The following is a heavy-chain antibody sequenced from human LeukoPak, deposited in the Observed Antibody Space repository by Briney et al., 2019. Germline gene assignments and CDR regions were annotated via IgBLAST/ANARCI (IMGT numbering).Heavy chain of an antibody. V-gene: IGHV3-33*01. J-gene: IGHJ5*02. D-gene: IGHD6-13*01. CDR1: GFTFSSYG. CDR2: IWYDTSNK. CDR3: ARDLAAAGTWFDP. Sequence: PGGSLRLSCAASGFTFSSYGMHRVRQAPGKGLEWVAVIWYDTSNKYYADSVKGRFTISRDNSKNTLYLQMNSLRAEDTAVYYCARDLAAAGTWFDPWGQGTLVTVSS.